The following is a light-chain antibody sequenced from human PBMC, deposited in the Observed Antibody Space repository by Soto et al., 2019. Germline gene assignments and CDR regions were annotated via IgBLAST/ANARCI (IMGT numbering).Light chain of an antibody. V-gene: IGKV1-5*03. CDR1: QTISSW. CDR2: KAS. CDR3: QQYNSFIWT. J-gene: IGKJ1*01. Sequence: DIPITQTPSTQSASVGDRVTIICLASQTISSWLAWYQQKGGQAPKLLISKASILDSGVPSRFSGSGSGTEFNLTISSLQPEDFATYYCQQYNSFIWTFGQGTKVDIK.